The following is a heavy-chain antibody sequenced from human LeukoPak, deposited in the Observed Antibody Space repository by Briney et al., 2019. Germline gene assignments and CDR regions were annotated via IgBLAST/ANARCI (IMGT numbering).Heavy chain of an antibody. V-gene: IGHV3-9*01. J-gene: IGHJ5*02. D-gene: IGHD5-12*01. CDR1: GFTFDDYA. CDR2: ISWNSGSI. Sequence: GGSLRISCAASGFTFDDYAMPWVRQAPGKGLEWVSGISWNSGSIGYADSVKGRFTISRDNAKNSLYLQMNSLRAEDTAVYYCARRGIVATIGGNWFDPWGQGTLVTVSS. CDR3: ARRGIVATIGGNWFDP.